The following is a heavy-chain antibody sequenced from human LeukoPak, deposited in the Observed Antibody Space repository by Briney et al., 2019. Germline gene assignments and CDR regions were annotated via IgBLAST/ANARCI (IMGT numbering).Heavy chain of an antibody. CDR3: ARPREFYYFDY. V-gene: IGHV4-34*01. J-gene: IGHJ4*02. D-gene: IGHD3-10*01. CDR2: INHSGST. CDR1: GGSFSGYY. Sequence: SETLSLTCAVYGGSFSGYYWSWIRQPPGKGLEWIGEINHSGSTNYNPSLKSRVTISVDTSKNQFFLKLSSVTAADTAVYYCARPREFYYFDYWGQGTLVTVSS.